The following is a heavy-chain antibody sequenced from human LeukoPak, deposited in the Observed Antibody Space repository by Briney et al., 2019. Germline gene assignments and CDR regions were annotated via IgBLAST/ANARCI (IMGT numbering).Heavy chain of an antibody. CDR1: GFTFSSYW. V-gene: IGHV3-7*01. Sequence: GGSLRLSRAASGFTFSSYWMSWVRQAPGKGLEWVANIKQDGSEKYYVDSVKGRFTISRDNAKNSLYLQMSSLRAEDTAVYYCALDCSSPSCRAYWGQGTLVTVSS. D-gene: IGHD2-2*01. CDR2: IKQDGSEK. J-gene: IGHJ4*02. CDR3: ALDCSSPSCRAY.